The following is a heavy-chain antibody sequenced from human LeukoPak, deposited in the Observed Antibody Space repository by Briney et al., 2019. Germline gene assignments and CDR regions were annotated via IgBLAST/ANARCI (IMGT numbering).Heavy chain of an antibody. J-gene: IGHJ6*03. CDR3: AREVEYSYYYYYMDV. V-gene: IGHV3-23*01. CDR2: ISGSGGST. D-gene: IGHD5-18*01. Sequence: GGSLRLSCAASGFTFSSYAMSWVRQAPGKGLEWVSAISGSGGSTYYADSVKGRFTISRDNSKNTLYLQMNSLRAEDTAVYYCAREVEYSYYYYYMDVWGKGTTVTVSS. CDR1: GFTFSSYA.